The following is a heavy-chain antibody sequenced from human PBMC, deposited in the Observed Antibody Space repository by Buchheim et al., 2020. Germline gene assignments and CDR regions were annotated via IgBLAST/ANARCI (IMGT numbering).Heavy chain of an antibody. V-gene: IGHV4-34*01. CDR2: INHSGST. CDR1: GGSFSGYY. D-gene: IGHD1-14*01. J-gene: IGHJ4*02. Sequence: QVQLQQWGAGLLKPSETLSLTCAVYGGSFSGYYWSWIRQPPGKGLEWIGEINHSGSTNYNPSLKSRVTISVDTYKNQFSLKLSSVTAADTAVYYCARGPEWHSFGYFDYWGQGTL. CDR3: ARGPEWHSFGYFDY.